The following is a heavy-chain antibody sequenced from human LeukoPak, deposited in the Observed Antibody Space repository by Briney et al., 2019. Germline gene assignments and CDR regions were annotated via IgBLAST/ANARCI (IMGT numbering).Heavy chain of an antibody. CDR2: IYTSGST. Sequence: SETLSLTCTVSGGSISSYYWSWIRQPAGKGLEWIGRIYTSGSTNYNPSLKSRVTMSVDTSKNQFSLKLSSVTAADTAVYYCARARAVAGMAYYFDYWGQGTLVTVSS. D-gene: IGHD6-19*01. J-gene: IGHJ4*02. V-gene: IGHV4-4*07. CDR3: ARARAVAGMAYYFDY. CDR1: GGSISSYY.